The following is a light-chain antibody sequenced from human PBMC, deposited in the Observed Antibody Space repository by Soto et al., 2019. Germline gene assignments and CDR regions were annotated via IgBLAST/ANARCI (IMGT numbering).Light chain of an antibody. CDR2: GAS. CDR1: QSVSSSY. V-gene: IGKV3-20*01. J-gene: IGKJ2*01. Sequence: ENVLTQSPGTLSLSPGERATLSCRASQSVSSSYLTWYQQKPGQAPRLLIYGASSRATDIPDRFSGSGSGTDFTLTISRLEPEDFAVYYCQQYDSSPVTFGQGTKLEMK. CDR3: QQYDSSPVT.